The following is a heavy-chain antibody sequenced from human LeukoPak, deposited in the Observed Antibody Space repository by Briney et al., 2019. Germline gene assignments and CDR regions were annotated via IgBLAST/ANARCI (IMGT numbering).Heavy chain of an antibody. D-gene: IGHD5-12*01. V-gene: IGHV1-3*01. CDR3: ARDLGGGIVATIFAY. Sequence: GASVKVSCKASGYTFTSYAMHWVRQAPGRRLEWMGWINAGNGNTKYSQKFQGRVTITRDTSASTAYMELSSLRSEDTAVYYCARDLGGGIVATIFAYWGQGTLVTVSS. CDR1: GYTFTSYA. J-gene: IGHJ4*02. CDR2: INAGNGNT.